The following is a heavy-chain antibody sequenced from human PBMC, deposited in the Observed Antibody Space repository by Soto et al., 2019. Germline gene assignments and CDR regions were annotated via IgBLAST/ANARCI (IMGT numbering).Heavy chain of an antibody. J-gene: IGHJ4*02. CDR2: IDPSDSDT. CDR3: ARYVWGSYRPFDY. Sequence: GESLKISCKGSGYRFTSYWISWVRQMPGKGLEWMGRIDPSDSDTNYSPSFQSHVSISADKSISTSYLQWSSLKASDTAIYYCARYVWGSYRPFDYWGQGTLVTVSS. CDR1: GYRFTSYW. V-gene: IGHV5-10-1*01. D-gene: IGHD3-16*02.